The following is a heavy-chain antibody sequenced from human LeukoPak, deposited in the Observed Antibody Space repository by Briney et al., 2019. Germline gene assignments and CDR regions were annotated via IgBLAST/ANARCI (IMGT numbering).Heavy chain of an antibody. CDR1: GGTFISYA. D-gene: IGHD3-10*01. J-gene: IGHJ4*02. CDR3: ARAGVRLLWFGELPYYFDY. CDR2: IIPIFGTA. Sequence: SVTVSCKASGGTFISYAISWVRQAPGQGLEWMGGIIPIFGTANYAQKFQGRVTMTTDTSTSTAYMELRSLRSDDTAVYYCARAGVRLLWFGELPYYFDYWGQGTLVTVSS. V-gene: IGHV1-69*05.